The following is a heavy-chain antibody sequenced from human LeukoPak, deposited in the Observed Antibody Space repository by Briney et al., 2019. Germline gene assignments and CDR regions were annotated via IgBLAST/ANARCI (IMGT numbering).Heavy chain of an antibody. J-gene: IGHJ4*02. CDR2: ISAYNGDT. CDR3: AREGGSQGYAY. Sequence: ASVKVSCKASGYTFIDYGISWVRQAPGQGLEWLGWISAYNGDTNYAQKFQGRVTMTTDRYKRKAYMELRSLRSDDTAVYYCAREGGSQGYAYWGQGTLVTVSS. D-gene: IGHD1-1*01. CDR1: GYTFIDYG. V-gene: IGHV1-18*01.